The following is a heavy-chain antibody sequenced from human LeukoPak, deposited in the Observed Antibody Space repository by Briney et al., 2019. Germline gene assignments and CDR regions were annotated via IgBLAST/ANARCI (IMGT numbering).Heavy chain of an antibody. J-gene: IGHJ3*02. D-gene: IGHD3-3*01. CDR1: GGTFSSYA. V-gene: IGHV1-69*13. CDR3: ARGLYDFWSGSPSDDAFDI. CDR2: IIPIFGTA. Sequence: SVKVSCKASGGTFSSYAISWVRQAPGQGLEWMGGIIPIFGTANYAQKFQGRVTITADESTSTAYMEQSSLRSEDTAVYYCARGLYDFWSGSPSDDAFDIWGQGTMVTVSS.